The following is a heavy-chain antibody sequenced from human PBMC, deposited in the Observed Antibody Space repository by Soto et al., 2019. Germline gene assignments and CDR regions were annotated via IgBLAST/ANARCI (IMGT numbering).Heavy chain of an antibody. CDR3: ARGNTVVTATGAFDI. Sequence: ASVKVSCKVSGYTLTELSMHWVRQAPGKGLEWMGRIDPEDGETIYAQKFQGRVTMTEDTSTSTAYMELSSLRSEDTAVYYCARGNTVVTATGAFDIWGQGTMVTVSS. CDR2: IDPEDGET. J-gene: IGHJ3*02. CDR1: GYTLTELS. D-gene: IGHD2-15*01. V-gene: IGHV1-24*01.